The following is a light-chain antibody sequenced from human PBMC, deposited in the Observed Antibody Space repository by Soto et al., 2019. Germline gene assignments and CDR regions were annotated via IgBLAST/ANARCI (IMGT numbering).Light chain of an antibody. J-gene: IGLJ2*01. Sequence: QSALTQPASVSGSPGQSITISCTGTSSDVGNYNLISWYQQNPGKAPKLMIYEGSKRPSGVSNRFSGSKSGNTASLTISGLQAEDEADYYCCSYAGSSIVVFGGGTKVTVL. CDR3: CSYAGSSIVV. V-gene: IGLV2-23*01. CDR2: EGS. CDR1: SSDVGNYNL.